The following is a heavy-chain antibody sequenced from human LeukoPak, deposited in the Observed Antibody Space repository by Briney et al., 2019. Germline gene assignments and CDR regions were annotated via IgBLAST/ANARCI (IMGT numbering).Heavy chain of an antibody. D-gene: IGHD1-26*01. CDR3: ARESALGVERVGGYFDY. CDR1: SYSIRNGYY. V-gene: IGHV4-38-2*02. Sequence: PSETLSLTCSVSSYSIRNGYYWGWVRQSPGKGLEWIGSIYYTGITYYNPSLKSRVTISIDTSKNQFSLKLTSVTATDTAVYYCARESALGVERVGGYFDYWGQGALVTVFS. CDR2: IYYTGIT. J-gene: IGHJ4*02.